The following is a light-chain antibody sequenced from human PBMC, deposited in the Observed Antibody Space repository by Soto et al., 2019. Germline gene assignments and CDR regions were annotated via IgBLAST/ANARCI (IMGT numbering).Light chain of an antibody. CDR2: GAS. V-gene: IGKV3-15*01. CDR3: QQYNSWLWT. J-gene: IGKJ1*01. Sequence: IVLTHSPGSLSCSRGEIAALSFRASQSVSNNYLAWYQQKPGQAPRLLIYGASTRATGIPARFSGSGSGTEFTLIISSLQSEDSAVYYCQQYNSWLWTFGQGTKVDIK. CDR1: QSVSNN.